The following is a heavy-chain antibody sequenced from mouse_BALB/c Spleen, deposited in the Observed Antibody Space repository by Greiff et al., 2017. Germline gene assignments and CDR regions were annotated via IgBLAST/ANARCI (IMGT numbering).Heavy chain of an antibody. J-gene: IGHJ4*01. CDR2: ISYSGST. V-gene: IGHV3-2*02. Sequence: EVQRVESGPGLVKPSQSLSLTCTVTGYSITSDYAWNWLRQFPGNKLEWMGYISYSGSTSYNPSLKSRISITRDTSKNQFFLQLNSVTTEDTATYYCARGGEYGNYDYYAMDYWGQGTSVTVSS. CDR1: GYSITSDYA. D-gene: IGHD2-10*02. CDR3: ARGGEYGNYDYYAMDY.